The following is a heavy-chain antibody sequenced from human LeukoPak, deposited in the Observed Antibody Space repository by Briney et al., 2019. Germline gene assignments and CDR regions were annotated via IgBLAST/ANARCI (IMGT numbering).Heavy chain of an antibody. D-gene: IGHD2-2*02. J-gene: IGHJ6*02. V-gene: IGHV1-18*01. CDR2: ISAYNGNT. CDR1: GYTFTSYG. CDR3: ARDGGIVVVPAAIRYNYYYGMDV. Sequence: ASVKVSCKASGYTFTSYGISWVRQAPGQGLEWMGWISAYNGNTNYAQKLQGRVTITTDTSTSTAYMELRSLRSDDTAVYYCARDGGIVVVPAAIRYNYYYGMDVWGQGTTVTVSS.